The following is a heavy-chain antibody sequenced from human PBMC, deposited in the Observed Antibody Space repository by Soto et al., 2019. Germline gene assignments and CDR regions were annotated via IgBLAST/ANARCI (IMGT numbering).Heavy chain of an antibody. V-gene: IGHV1-69*13. D-gene: IGHD5-12*01. CDR3: ARDYYHFNSGYGFSMDV. Sequence: ASVKVCCKASGGTFSSYASSWVRQAPGQGLEWMGGIIPIFGTADYAQKFQGRVAITADASTSTAYMELNSLRAEDTAVYYCARDYYHFNSGYGFSMDVWGPGTTVTVS. CDR2: IIPIFGTA. J-gene: IGHJ6*02. CDR1: GGTFSSYA.